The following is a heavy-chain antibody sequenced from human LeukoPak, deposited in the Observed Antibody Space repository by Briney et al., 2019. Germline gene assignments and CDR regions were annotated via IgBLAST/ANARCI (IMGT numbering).Heavy chain of an antibody. CDR2: ISSSSSYI. V-gene: IGHV3-21*01. J-gene: IGHJ6*02. CDR1: GFTFSSYW. CDR3: ARDATGNWNDIVYYYYGMDV. D-gene: IGHD1-1*01. Sequence: GGSLRLSCAASGFTFSSYWMSWVRQAPGKGLEWVSSISSSSSYIYYADSVKGRFTISRDNAKNSLYLQMNSLRAEDTAVYYCARDATGNWNDIVYYYYGMDVWGQGTTVTVSS.